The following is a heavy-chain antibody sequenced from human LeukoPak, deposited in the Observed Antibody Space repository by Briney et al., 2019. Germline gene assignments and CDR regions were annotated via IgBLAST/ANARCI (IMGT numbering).Heavy chain of an antibody. Sequence: GASVKVSCKASGYTFTSYDINWVRQATGQGLEWMGWMNPNSGNTGYARKFQGRVTMTRNTSISTAYMELSSLRSEDTAVYYCARELRYFDWLLYEGYFDYWGQGTLVTVSS. CDR2: MNPNSGNT. V-gene: IGHV1-8*01. D-gene: IGHD3-9*01. CDR3: ARELRYFDWLLYEGYFDY. J-gene: IGHJ4*02. CDR1: GYTFTSYD.